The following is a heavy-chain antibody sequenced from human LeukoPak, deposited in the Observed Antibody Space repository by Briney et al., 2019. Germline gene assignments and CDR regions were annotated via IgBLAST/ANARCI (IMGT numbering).Heavy chain of an antibody. V-gene: IGHV1-46*01. Sequence: ASVKVSCKASGYTFTSYYMHWVRQAPGQGLEWMGIINPSGGSTSYAQKFQGRVTMTRDTSTSTVYMELSSLRSEDTAVYYCARGALREDYYGSGYFDYWGQGTLVTVSS. CDR1: GYTFTSYY. J-gene: IGHJ4*02. D-gene: IGHD3-10*01. CDR2: INPSGGST. CDR3: ARGALREDYYGSGYFDY.